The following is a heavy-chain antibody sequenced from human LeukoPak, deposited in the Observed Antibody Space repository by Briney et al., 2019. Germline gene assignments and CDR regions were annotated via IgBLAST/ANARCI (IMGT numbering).Heavy chain of an antibody. CDR3: VRDRGEFSYSHDY. Sequence: SETLSLTCAVSGGSISSGGYSWSWIRQPPGKGLEWIGYIYHSGSTYYNPSLKSRVTISVDTSKNQFSLKLSSVTAADTAVYYCVRDRGEFSYSHDYWGQGTLVTVSS. J-gene: IGHJ4*02. CDR1: GGSISSGGYS. V-gene: IGHV4-30-2*01. D-gene: IGHD1-26*01. CDR2: IYHSGST.